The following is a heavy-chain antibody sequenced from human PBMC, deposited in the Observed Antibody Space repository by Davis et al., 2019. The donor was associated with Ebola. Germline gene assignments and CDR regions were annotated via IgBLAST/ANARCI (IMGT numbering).Heavy chain of an antibody. CDR1: GFTFSSYS. Sequence: PGGSLRLSCAASGFTFSSYSMNWVRQAPGKGLEWVSYISSSSSTIYYADSVKGRFTISRDNAKNSLYLQMNSLRDEDTAVYYCARNRYFDWLLSIDYWGQGTLVTVSS. J-gene: IGHJ4*02. D-gene: IGHD3-9*01. V-gene: IGHV3-48*02. CDR3: ARNRYFDWLLSIDY. CDR2: ISSSSSTI.